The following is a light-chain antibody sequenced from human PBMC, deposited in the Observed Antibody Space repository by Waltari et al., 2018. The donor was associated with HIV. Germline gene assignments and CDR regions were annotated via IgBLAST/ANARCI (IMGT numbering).Light chain of an antibody. CDR2: EVS. V-gene: IGLV2-14*01. Sequence: QSALTQPASVSGSPGQSITISCTGGSSDVGSYSYVSWYQQHPGKAPKLLIYEVSNRPAGVSNRFSGSKSGTTASLTISGLQPEDEADYYCNSYTNIGTWVFGGGTKVTVL. CDR1: SSDVGSYSY. J-gene: IGLJ3*02. CDR3: NSYTNIGTWV.